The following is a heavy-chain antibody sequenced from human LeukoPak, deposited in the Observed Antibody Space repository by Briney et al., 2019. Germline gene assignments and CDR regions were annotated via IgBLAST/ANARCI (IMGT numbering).Heavy chain of an antibody. CDR3: ARAGSMDLNYFDY. CDR1: GYTFTSYG. D-gene: IGHD2-2*01. J-gene: IGHJ4*02. Sequence: ASVKVSCKASGYTFTSYGISWVRQAPGQGLEWMGWISAYNGNTNYAQKLQGRVTMTTDTSTSTACMELRSLRSDDTAVYYCARAGSMDLNYFDYWGQGTLVTVSS. V-gene: IGHV1-18*01. CDR2: ISAYNGNT.